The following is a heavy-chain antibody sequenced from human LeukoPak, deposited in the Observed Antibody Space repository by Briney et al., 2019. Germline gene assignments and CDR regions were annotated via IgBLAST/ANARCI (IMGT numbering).Heavy chain of an antibody. D-gene: IGHD6-13*01. J-gene: IGHJ6*03. CDR1: GYTFTSYG. V-gene: IGHV1-18*01. Sequence: ASXKVSCKASGYTFTSYGITWVGQAPGQGLEGMGWISAYNGNTNYAQKLQGRVTMTTDTSTSTAYMELRSLRSDDTAVYYCARGGGAAADYSYYYMDVWGKGTTVTVSS. CDR3: ARGGGAAADYSYYYMDV. CDR2: ISAYNGNT.